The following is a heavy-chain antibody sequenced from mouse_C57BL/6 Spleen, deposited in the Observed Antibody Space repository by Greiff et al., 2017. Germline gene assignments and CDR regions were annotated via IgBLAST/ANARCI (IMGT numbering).Heavy chain of an antibody. CDR2: IDPEDGDT. Sequence: EVKVVESGAELVRPGASVKLSCTASGFNIKDYYMHWVKQRPEQGLEWIGRIDPEDGDTEYAPQFQGKATMTADTASNTAYLQLSSLTSEDTAVYYCSTTPYGSSLYYAMDYWGQGTSVTVSS. CDR1: GFNIKDYY. D-gene: IGHD1-1*01. CDR3: STTPYGSSLYYAMDY. V-gene: IGHV14-1*01. J-gene: IGHJ4*01.